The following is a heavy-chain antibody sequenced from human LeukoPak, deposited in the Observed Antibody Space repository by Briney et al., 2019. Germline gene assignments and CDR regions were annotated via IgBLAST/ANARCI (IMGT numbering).Heavy chain of an antibody. Sequence: GGSLRLSCAASRFTFSTYGTHWVRQAPGKRLEWVAFMQYDGSNQHCTDSVRGRFTISRDNSKNTLYLQMNSLRTEDTAVYYCAKEISPELPFDDWGQGTLVTVSS. V-gene: IGHV3-30*02. D-gene: IGHD2-15*01. CDR1: RFTFSTYG. CDR2: MQYDGSNQ. CDR3: AKEISPELPFDD. J-gene: IGHJ4*02.